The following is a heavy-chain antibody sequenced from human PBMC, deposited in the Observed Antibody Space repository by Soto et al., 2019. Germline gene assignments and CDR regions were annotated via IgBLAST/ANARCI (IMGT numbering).Heavy chain of an antibody. J-gene: IGHJ6*03. CDR1: GFTLSGYA. V-gene: IGHV3-64*01. Sequence: EVQLAESGGGLAQPGGSLRLSCAASGFTLSGYAMDWVRQAPGKGLEYVSGISSNGVGTYYANSVQGRFTISRDNSKNTVYRLMGSLRPEDMAVYYCARRARPDFYYMDVWGKGTTVTVSS. CDR2: ISSNGVGT. D-gene: IGHD6-6*01. CDR3: ARRARPDFYYMDV.